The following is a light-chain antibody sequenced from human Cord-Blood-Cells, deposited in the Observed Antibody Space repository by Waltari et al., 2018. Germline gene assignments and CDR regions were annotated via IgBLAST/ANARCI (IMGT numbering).Light chain of an antibody. V-gene: IGLV2-14*01. CDR3: SSYTSSSTWV. CDR2: DVS. J-gene: IGLJ3*02. Sequence: QSALTQPAAVSGSPGQSITLPCTGTSSDVGGYNSVSWYQQHPGKAPKLMIYDVSNRPSGVSIRFSGSKSGNTASLTISGLQAEDEADYYCSSYTSSSTWVFGGGTKLTVL. CDR1: SSDVGGYNS.